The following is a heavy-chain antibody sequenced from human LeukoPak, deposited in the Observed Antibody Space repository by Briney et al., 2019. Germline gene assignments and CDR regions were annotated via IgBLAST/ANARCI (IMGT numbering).Heavy chain of an antibody. Sequence: SETLSLTCTVSGASISSGAYHWSWIRQPPGKGLEWIGHSGTTDYNPSLNSRVTISVDTSKNQFSLRLGSVTAADTAVYFCATYYAGRGGSGYWGQGTLVTVSS. J-gene: IGHJ4*02. CDR3: ATYYAGRGGSGY. D-gene: IGHD3-10*01. CDR1: GASISSGAYH. V-gene: IGHV4-30-4*01. CDR2: SGTT.